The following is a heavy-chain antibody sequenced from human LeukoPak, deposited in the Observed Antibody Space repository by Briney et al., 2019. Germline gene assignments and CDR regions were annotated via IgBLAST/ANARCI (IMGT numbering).Heavy chain of an antibody. Sequence: GESLKISCKASGYSFSSDWIAWVRQMPGKGLEWMGIIFPIYSETTYSPSFQGQVTISDDKSISTAYLQWSSLKASDTAMYYCTRGCSGGSCSRDAMDVWGQGTMVTVSS. CDR2: IFPIYSET. CDR1: GYSFSSDW. J-gene: IGHJ6*02. D-gene: IGHD2-15*01. CDR3: TRGCSGGSCSRDAMDV. V-gene: IGHV5-51*01.